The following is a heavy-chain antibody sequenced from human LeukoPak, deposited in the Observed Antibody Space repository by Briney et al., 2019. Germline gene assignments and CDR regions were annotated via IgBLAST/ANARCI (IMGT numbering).Heavy chain of an antibody. D-gene: IGHD3-10*01. CDR2: IYYSEST. CDR1: GGSISSGGYY. J-gene: IGHJ4*02. V-gene: IGHV4-31*03. Sequence: SETLSLTCTVSGGSISSGGYYWSWIRQHPGKGLEWIGYIYYSESTYYNPSLKSRVTISVDTSKNQFSLKLSSVTAADTAVYYCARDQIMMVRGVMLPRNYFDYWGQGTLVTVSS. CDR3: ARDQIMMVRGVMLPRNYFDY.